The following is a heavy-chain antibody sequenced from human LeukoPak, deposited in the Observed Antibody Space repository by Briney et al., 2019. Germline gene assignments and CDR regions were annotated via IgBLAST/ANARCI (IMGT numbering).Heavy chain of an antibody. D-gene: IGHD1-26*01. Sequence: PGGSLILSCAASGFTFSSYAMSWVRQAPGKGPEWVSAISGSGGSTYYADPVKGRFTISRDNSKDTLYQQMNSLRAEDTAVYYCAKGGATWPFDYWGQGTLVTVSS. CDR1: GFTFSSYA. J-gene: IGHJ4*02. V-gene: IGHV3-23*01. CDR2: ISGSGGST. CDR3: AKGGATWPFDY.